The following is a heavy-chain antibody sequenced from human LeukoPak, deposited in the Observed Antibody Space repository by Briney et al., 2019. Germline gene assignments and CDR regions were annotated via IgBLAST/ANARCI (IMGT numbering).Heavy chain of an antibody. CDR2: MYHSGTT. CDR3: ARERDHGYSDGFVFDS. D-gene: IGHD5-18*01. CDR1: GGSMNTYY. V-gene: IGHV4-4*07. Sequence: PSETLSLTCTVSGGSMNTYYWTWIRQSAGKGLEWLGRMYHSGTTNYNSPLYNPSLSSRLTMSVDGAKNQFSLRLKSVTAADTAVYFWARERDHGYSDGFVFDSWGQGSLVTVSS. J-gene: IGHJ4*02.